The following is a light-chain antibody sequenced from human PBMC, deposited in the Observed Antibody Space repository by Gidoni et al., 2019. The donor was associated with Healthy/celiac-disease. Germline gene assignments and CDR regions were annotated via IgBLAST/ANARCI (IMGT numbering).Light chain of an antibody. CDR2: GAS. Sequence: ETVLTQSPGTLSLSPGERATLSCRASQSVSSSYLAWYQQKPGQAPRLLIYGASSRATGIPDRFSGSGSGTDFTLTISRLEPEDFAVYYCQQYGSSPQRTFGGGTKVEIK. CDR1: QSVSSSY. V-gene: IGKV3-20*01. J-gene: IGKJ4*01. CDR3: QQYGSSPQRT.